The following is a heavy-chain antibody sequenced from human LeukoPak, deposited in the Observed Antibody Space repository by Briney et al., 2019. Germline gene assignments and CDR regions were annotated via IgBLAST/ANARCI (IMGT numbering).Heavy chain of an antibody. V-gene: IGHV4-34*01. CDR3: ASSVTRVTEYSHGFFDN. D-gene: IGHD5-18*01. CDR2: INHSGST. Sequence: PSETLSLTCAVYGDPFTYYYWSWIRQSPEKGLEWIGEINHSGSTNYNPSLKSRVTISVDTSKNQFSLKVTSVTAADTAVYYCASSVTRVTEYSHGFFDNWGQGTLVTVPS. CDR1: GDPFTYYY. J-gene: IGHJ4*02.